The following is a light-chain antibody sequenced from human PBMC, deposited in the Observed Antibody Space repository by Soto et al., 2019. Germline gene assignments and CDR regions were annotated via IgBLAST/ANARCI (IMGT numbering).Light chain of an antibody. Sequence: QSVLTQPPSVSAAPGQKVTISCSGGSSNIGNNYVSWYQQLPGTPPKLLIHENNKLPSGIPDRFSGSKSGTSATLGITGLPTGDEADYYCGTWDSSLTVWVFGGGTKLTVL. CDR2: ENN. J-gene: IGLJ3*02. CDR3: GTWDSSLTVWV. CDR1: SSNIGNNY. V-gene: IGLV1-51*02.